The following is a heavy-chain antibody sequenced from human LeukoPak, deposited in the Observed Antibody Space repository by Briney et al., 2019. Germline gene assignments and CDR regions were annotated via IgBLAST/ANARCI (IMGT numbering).Heavy chain of an antibody. J-gene: IGHJ4*01. CDR1: GLSLNNYA. CDR2: SSSSDDGK. V-gene: IGHV3-23*01. Sequence: GGSLRLSCTASGLSLNNYAMSWVRQVPGKGLEWVSASSSSDDGKWYAESVWGRFTISRDTSKNTVYLQMNSLRVEDAGVYYCAKAPVTSCRGAFCYPFDYWGHGTLVTVSS. D-gene: IGHD2-21*01. CDR3: AKAPVTSCRGAFCYPFDY.